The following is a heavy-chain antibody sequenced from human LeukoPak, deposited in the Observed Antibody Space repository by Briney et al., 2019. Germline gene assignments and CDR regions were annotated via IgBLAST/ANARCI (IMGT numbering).Heavy chain of an antibody. Sequence: GGSLRLSCAASGFTFSSYSMNWVRQAPGKGLEWVSSISSCSSYIYYADSVKGRFTISRDNAKNSLYLQMNSLRAENTAVYYCARARVGEYGMDVWGQGTTVTVSS. CDR3: ARARVGEYGMDV. CDR1: GFTFSSYS. J-gene: IGHJ6*02. V-gene: IGHV3-21*01. CDR2: ISSCSSYI. D-gene: IGHD1-26*01.